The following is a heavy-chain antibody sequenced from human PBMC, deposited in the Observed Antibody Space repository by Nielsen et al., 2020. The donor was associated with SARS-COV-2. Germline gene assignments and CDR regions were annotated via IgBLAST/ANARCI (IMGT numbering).Heavy chain of an antibody. Sequence: SETLSLTCAVYGGSFSGYYWSWIRQPPGKGLEWIGEINHSGSTNYNPSLKSRVTISVDTSKNQFSLKLSSVTAADTAVYYCARGAIAAAGTSWFDPWGQGTLVTASS. CDR2: INHSGST. CDR1: GGSFSGYY. J-gene: IGHJ5*02. CDR3: ARGAIAAAGTSWFDP. D-gene: IGHD6-13*01. V-gene: IGHV4-34*01.